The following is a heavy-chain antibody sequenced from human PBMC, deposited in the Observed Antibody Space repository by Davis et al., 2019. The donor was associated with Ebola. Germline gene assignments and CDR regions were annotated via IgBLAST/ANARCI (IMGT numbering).Heavy chain of an antibody. CDR2: TNEDGTTT. J-gene: IGHJ4*02. V-gene: IGHV3-74*03. CDR3: VRDLVGKFDY. Sequence: PGGSLRLSCAASGFSFRTYWMHWVRQVPGKGLVWVSRTNEDGTTTSYADSVQGRFTISRDNARSTLFLQMNSLRDEDTAVYYCVRDLVGKFDYWGQGTLVTVSS. CDR1: GFSFRTYW.